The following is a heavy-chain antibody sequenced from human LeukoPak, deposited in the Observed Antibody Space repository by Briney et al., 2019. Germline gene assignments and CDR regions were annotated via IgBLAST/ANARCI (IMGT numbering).Heavy chain of an antibody. CDR2: VSYDGSNK. CDR3: AKSPVSSCRGSFCYPFDY. J-gene: IGHJ4*02. V-gene: IGHV3-30*18. CDR1: GFTFSSYG. D-gene: IGHD2-15*01. Sequence: GGSLRLSCAASGFTFSSYGIHWVRQAPGKGLEWVAVVSYDGSNKYYADSVKGRFTISRDNAKNSLYLQMNTLRAEDTAVYFCAKSPVSSCRGSFCYPFDYWGQGNLVTVSS.